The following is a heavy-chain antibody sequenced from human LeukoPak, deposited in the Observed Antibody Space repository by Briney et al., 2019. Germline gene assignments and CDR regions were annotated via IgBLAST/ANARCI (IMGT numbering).Heavy chain of an antibody. Sequence: GGALRLSWAASGFTLCRFWMSWGGQAPGERLGGVANMIYDGSEKYYVDSVKGRFTISRDNAKNSLYLQMNSLRAQDTAVYYCAKDGTGAYFDYWGQGTLVTVSS. CDR1: GFTLCRFW. CDR3: AKDGTGAYFDY. V-gene: IGHV3-7*01. CDR2: MIYDGSEK. J-gene: IGHJ4*02. D-gene: IGHD7-27*01.